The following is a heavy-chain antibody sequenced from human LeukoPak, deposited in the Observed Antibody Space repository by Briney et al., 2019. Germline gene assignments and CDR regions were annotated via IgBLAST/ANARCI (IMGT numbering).Heavy chain of an antibody. CDR2: IYYSGST. CDR1: GGSISSYY. J-gene: IGHJ4*02. Sequence: SETLSLTCTVSGGSISSYYWSWIWQPPGKGLEWIGYIYYSGSTNYNPSLKSRVTVSVDTSKNQFSLKLSSVTAADTAVYYCARGQDFDYWGQGTLVTVSS. CDR3: ARGQDFDY. V-gene: IGHV4-59*01.